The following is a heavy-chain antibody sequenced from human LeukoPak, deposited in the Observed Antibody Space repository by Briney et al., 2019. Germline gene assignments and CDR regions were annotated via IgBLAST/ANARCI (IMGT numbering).Heavy chain of an antibody. J-gene: IGHJ5*02. CDR3: AREIKIVVVITVNWFDP. CDR1: GGSFSGYY. D-gene: IGHD3-22*01. CDR2: IIHSGST. Sequence: MSSETLSLTCAVYGGSFSGYYWSWIRQPPGKGLEWIGEIIHSGSTNYNPSLKSRVTISVDTSKNQFSLKLSSVTAADTAVYYCAREIKIVVVITVNWFDPWGQGTLVTVSS. V-gene: IGHV4-34*12.